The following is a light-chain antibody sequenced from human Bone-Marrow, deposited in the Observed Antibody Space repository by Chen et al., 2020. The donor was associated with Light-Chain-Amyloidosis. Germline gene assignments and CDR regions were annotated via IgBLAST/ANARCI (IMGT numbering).Light chain of an antibody. Sequence: SYELSQPVSMSVALGHTARIPCGEKDIGSENGHWYQQRPGRAPVLVMYRENNRPSGIPERCSGSNAGNTATLTIYRAQDGDEADYYCQVWDRSAVVFGGGTKLTVL. CDR1: DIGSEN. J-gene: IGLJ2*01. CDR3: QVWDRSAVV. CDR2: REN. V-gene: IGLV3-9*01.